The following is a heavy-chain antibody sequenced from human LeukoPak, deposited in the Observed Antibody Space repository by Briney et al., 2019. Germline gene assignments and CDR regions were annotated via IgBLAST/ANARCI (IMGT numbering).Heavy chain of an antibody. V-gene: IGHV3-7*03. D-gene: IGHD3-3*01. CDR1: GFALSDHY. Sequence: PGGSLRLSCAASGFALSDHYMDWVRQGPGKGLEWVANIKPGGNEKYYVDSVKGRFTISRDNVKNSLYLQMNSLRAEDTAIYYCATFRFLGTWGQGTMVTVSP. CDR2: IKPGGNEK. CDR3: ATFRFLGT. J-gene: IGHJ3*01.